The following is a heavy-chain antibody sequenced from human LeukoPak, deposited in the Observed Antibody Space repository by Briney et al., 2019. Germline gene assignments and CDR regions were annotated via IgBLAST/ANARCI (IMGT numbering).Heavy chain of an antibody. CDR1: GCTISSYY. Sequence: SEALSLTCTVSGCTISSYYWSWIRQPPGKGLEWIGDIYYSGSTNYNPSLKSRVTISVDTSKNQFSLKLSSVTAADTAVYHCASSFKVGRLGAFDIWGQGTMVTVSS. CDR2: IYYSGST. V-gene: IGHV4-59*01. D-gene: IGHD3-10*01. J-gene: IGHJ3*02. CDR3: ASSFKVGRLGAFDI.